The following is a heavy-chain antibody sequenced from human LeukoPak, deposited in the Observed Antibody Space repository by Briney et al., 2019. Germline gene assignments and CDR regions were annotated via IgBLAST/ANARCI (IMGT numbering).Heavy chain of an antibody. CDR2: INPNSGGT. CDR3: ARERITMVRGVIDAFDI. D-gene: IGHD3-10*01. Sequence: GASVKVSCKASGYTFTGYYMHWVRQAPGQGLEWMGWINPNSGGTNYAQKFQGRVTMTRDTSISTAYMELSSLRSEDMAVYYCARERITMVRGVIDAFDIWGQGTMVTVSS. CDR1: GYTFTGYY. V-gene: IGHV1-2*02. J-gene: IGHJ3*02.